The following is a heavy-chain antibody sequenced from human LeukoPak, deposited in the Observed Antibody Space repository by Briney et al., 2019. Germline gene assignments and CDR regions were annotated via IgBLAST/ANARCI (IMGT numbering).Heavy chain of an antibody. CDR3: GQHSMVRGVMGFFDY. CDR1: GFTFSSYG. V-gene: IGHV3-30*02. Sequence: PGGSLRLSCAASGFTFSSYGMHWVRQAPGKGLEWVAFIRYDGSNKYYADSVKGRFTISRDNSKNTLYLQMNSLRAEDTAVYYCGQHSMVRGVMGFFDYWGQGTLVTVSS. D-gene: IGHD3-10*01. CDR2: IRYDGSNK. J-gene: IGHJ4*02.